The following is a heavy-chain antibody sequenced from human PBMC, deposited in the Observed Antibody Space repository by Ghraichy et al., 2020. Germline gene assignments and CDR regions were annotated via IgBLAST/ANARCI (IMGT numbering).Heavy chain of an antibody. Sequence: GESLNISCEGSGFSFSDYSMIWVRLTPRKALEWVSYITGSSITIFYTDSVKGRFTISRDNAKNSLYLQMNSLRAEDTAVYYCARLPLPRRAAVGDWYFDLWGRGTL. J-gene: IGHJ2*01. CDR2: ITGSSITI. CDR3: ARLPLPRRAAVGDWYFDL. V-gene: IGHV3-48*01. CDR1: GFSFSDYS. D-gene: IGHD6-13*01.